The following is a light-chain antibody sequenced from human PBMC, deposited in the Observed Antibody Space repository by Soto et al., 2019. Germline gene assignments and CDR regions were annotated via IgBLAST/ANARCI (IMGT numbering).Light chain of an antibody. CDR3: QQYNSYTIT. Sequence: AIRMTQSPSSFSSSTGDRVSITCRATQDIGTYLAWYQQIPGKAPKLLIYDASTLQTGVPSRFSGSGSGTDVTLTISNLKQEDGGTYYCQQYNSYTITFGQGTRLEIK. J-gene: IGKJ5*01. CDR1: QDIGTY. CDR2: DAS. V-gene: IGKV1-8*01.